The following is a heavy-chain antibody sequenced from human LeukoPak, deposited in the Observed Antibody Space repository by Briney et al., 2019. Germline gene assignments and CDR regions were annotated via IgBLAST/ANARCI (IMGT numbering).Heavy chain of an antibody. J-gene: IGHJ4*02. V-gene: IGHV4-59*08. CDR1: GGSISSYY. CDR2: ITYSGST. D-gene: IGHD2-21*01. CDR3: ARVRGLEGMSIPLDY. Sequence: PSETLSLTCTVSGGSISSYYWSWIRQPPGKGLEWIGYITYSGSTNYNPSLRSRVTISVDTSKNHFSLKLSSVTAADTAVYYCARVRGLEGMSIPLDYWGQGTLVTVSS.